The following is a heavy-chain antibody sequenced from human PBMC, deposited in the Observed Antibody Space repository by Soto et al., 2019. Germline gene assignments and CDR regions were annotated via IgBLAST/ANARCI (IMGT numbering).Heavy chain of an antibody. CDR1: GFTFSNAW. J-gene: IGHJ6*03. Sequence: EGSLRLSCAASGFTFSNAWMSWVRQAPGKGLEWVGRIKSNTDGGTTDYNTPVKGRFTISRDDSKKMVYLQMNSLQTEDTADYYCSTDYCSGGTCYSGFYFMDVWGKGTTVTVSS. V-gene: IGHV3-15*01. CDR2: IKSNTDGGTT. CDR3: STDYCSGGTCYSGFYFMDV. D-gene: IGHD2-15*01.